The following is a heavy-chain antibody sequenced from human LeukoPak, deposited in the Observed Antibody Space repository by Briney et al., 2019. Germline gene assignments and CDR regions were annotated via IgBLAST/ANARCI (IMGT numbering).Heavy chain of an antibody. CDR1: GFTISSYA. D-gene: IGHD6-19*01. V-gene: IGHV3-23*01. CDR2: ISGSGGST. Sequence: PGGSLRLSCAASGFTISSYAMSWVRQAPGKGLEWVSAISGSGGSTYYADSVKGRFTISRDKSKNTLYLQMNSLRAEDTAVYYCAGCSSGWYDHYYGMDVWGQGTTVTVSS. CDR3: AGCSSGWYDHYYGMDV. J-gene: IGHJ6*02.